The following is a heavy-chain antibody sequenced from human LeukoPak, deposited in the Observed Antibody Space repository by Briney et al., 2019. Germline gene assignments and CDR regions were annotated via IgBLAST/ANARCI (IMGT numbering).Heavy chain of an antibody. Sequence: GGSLRLSCAASGFTFSSYAMSWVRQAPGKGLEWVSAISGSGGSTYYADSVKGRFTISRDNSKNTLYLQMNSLRAEDTAVYYCAKGRRDTSDSSLDSWGQGTLVTVSS. V-gene: IGHV3-23*01. CDR1: GFTFSSYA. D-gene: IGHD3-16*02. CDR2: ISGSGGST. J-gene: IGHJ4*02. CDR3: AKGRRDTSDSSLDS.